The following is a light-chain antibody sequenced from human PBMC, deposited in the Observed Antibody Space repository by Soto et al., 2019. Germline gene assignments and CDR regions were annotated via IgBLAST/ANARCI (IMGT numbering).Light chain of an antibody. Sequence: QSVLTQPPSASGSPGQSVAISCTGTSSDVGGYNYVSWYQQHPGKAPKLMIYEVNKRPSGVPDRFSGSKSGNTASLTVSGIKAEDEADYYCSSYAGSSKVLGTGTK. CDR3: SSYAGSSKV. V-gene: IGLV2-8*01. J-gene: IGLJ1*01. CDR2: EVN. CDR1: SSDVGGYNY.